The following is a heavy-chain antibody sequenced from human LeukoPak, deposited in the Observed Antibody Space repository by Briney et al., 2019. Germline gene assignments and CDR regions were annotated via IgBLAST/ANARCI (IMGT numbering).Heavy chain of an antibody. CDR1: GFSFKDYA. Sequence: GGSLRLSCAASGFSFKDYAMQWVRQAPGKGLEWVSGISWNSGNIDYADSVKGRFTISRDNAKNSLYLQMNSLRAEDTAVYYCARDKIVGATKFDYWGQGTLVTVSS. CDR3: ARDKIVGATKFDY. D-gene: IGHD1-26*01. V-gene: IGHV3-9*01. CDR2: ISWNSGNI. J-gene: IGHJ4*02.